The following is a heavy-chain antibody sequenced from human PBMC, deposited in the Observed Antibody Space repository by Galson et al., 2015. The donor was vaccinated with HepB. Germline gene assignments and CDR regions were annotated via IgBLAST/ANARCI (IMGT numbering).Heavy chain of an antibody. CDR1: GYTFTSYG. CDR3: ARVRSYGSGSYRRDYYFDY. D-gene: IGHD3-10*01. Sequence: SVKVSCKASGYTFTSYGISWVRQAPGQGLEWMGWISAYNGNTNYAQKLQGRVTMTTDTSTSTAYMELRSLRSDDTAVYYCARVRSYGSGSYRRDYYFDYWGQGTLVTVSS. CDR2: ISAYNGNT. J-gene: IGHJ4*02. V-gene: IGHV1-18*01.